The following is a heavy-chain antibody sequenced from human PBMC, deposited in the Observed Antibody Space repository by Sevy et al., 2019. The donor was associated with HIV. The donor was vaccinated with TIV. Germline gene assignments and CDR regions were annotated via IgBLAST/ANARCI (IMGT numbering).Heavy chain of an antibody. CDR2: FNSDSGVT. D-gene: IGHD4-17*01. CDR1: GYIFPASN. CDR3: ARLTTQPTSDLYGMDV. J-gene: IGHJ6*02. Sequence: ASVRAPCKASGYIFPASNNPWWRQAPGQGLGWRAWFNSDSGVTNYAQKFQGEVTGARDTSLSTAYLELTRLKSNDTAIYYCARLTTQPTSDLYGMDVWGQGTTVTVSS. V-gene: IGHV1-2*02.